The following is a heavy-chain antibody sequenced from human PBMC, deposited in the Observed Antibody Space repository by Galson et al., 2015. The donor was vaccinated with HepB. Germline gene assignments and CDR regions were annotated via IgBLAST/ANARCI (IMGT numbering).Heavy chain of an antibody. J-gene: IGHJ6*02. CDR3: ARDGRVAYGFVSGYLQNGMDV. Sequence: SLRLSCAASGFPFSNYAMHWVRQAPGKGLEWVAVILYDGSNEYYADSVKGRFTISRDNSKNTLYLQMNSLRPEDTAVYYCARDGRVAYGFVSGYLQNGMDVWGQGTTVTVSS. D-gene: IGHD3-22*01. V-gene: IGHV3-30*04. CDR1: GFPFSNYA. CDR2: ILYDGSNE.